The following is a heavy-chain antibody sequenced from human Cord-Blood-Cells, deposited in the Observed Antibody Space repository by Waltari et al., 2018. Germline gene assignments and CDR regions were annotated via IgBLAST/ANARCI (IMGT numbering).Heavy chain of an antibody. CDR2: IYYSGST. CDR3: ARASGMGQLGNNWFDP. CDR1: GGSISSGDYY. Sequence: QVQLQESGPGLVKPSQTLSLTCTVSGGSISSGDYYWSWIRQPPGKGLEWIGYIYYSGSTYYTPALKSRGTISVDTAKNQFSLKLSSVTAADTAVYYCARASGMGQLGNNWFDPWGQGTLVTVSS. J-gene: IGHJ5*02. D-gene: IGHD6-6*01. V-gene: IGHV4-30-4*08.